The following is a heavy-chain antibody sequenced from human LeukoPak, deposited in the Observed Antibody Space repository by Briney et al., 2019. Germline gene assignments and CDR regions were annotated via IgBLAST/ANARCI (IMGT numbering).Heavy chain of an antibody. D-gene: IGHD3-10*01. CDR2: ISSRSYI. J-gene: IGHJ6*04. V-gene: IGHV3-21*01. CDR3: ASSPYYYGSGSPPSGMDV. Sequence: GGSLRLSCAASGFTFSSYSMNWVRQAPGKGLEWVSSISSRSYIYYADSVKGRFTISRDNAKNSLSLQMNSPRAEDTAVYYCASSPYYYGSGSPPSGMDVWGKGTTVTVSS. CDR1: GFTFSSYS.